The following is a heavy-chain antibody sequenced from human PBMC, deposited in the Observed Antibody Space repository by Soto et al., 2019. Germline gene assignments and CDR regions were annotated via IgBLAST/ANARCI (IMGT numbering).Heavy chain of an antibody. CDR3: VRDKSPYSSGWHNRHFDY. CDR2: ISYDGSNK. V-gene: IGHV3-30-3*01. CDR1: GFTFSSYA. Sequence: QVQLVESGGGVVQPGRSLRLSCVASGFTFSSYAMHWVRQAPGKGLEWVAVISYDGSNKYYADSVKGRFTISRDNSKTLYLQMNGRRAEDTAVYYCVRDKSPYSSGWHNRHFDYWGQGTLVTVSS. J-gene: IGHJ4*02. D-gene: IGHD6-19*01.